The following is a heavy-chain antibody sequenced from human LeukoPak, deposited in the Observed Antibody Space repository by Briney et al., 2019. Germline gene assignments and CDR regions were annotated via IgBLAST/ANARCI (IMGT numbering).Heavy chain of an antibody. D-gene: IGHD6-19*01. CDR2: IYYSVST. CDR3: ARPYTSGWYGAFDI. Sequence: PSETLSLTCTVSGGSISSYYWSWIRQPPGKGLEWIGYIYYSVSTNCNPSLKSRVTISVDTSKNQFSLKLSSVTAADTAVYYCARPYTSGWYGAFDIWGQGTMVTVSS. CDR1: GGSISSYY. J-gene: IGHJ3*02. V-gene: IGHV4-59*08.